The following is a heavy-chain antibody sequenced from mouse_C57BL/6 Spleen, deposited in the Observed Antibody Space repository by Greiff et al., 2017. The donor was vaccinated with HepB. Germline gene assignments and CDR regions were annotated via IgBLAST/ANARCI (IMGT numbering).Heavy chain of an antibody. J-gene: IGHJ2*01. Sequence: VKLQQPGAELVKPGASVKLSCKASGYTFTSYWMQWVKQRPGQGLEWIGEIDPSDSYTNYNQKFKGKATLTVDTSSSTAYMQLSSLTSEDSAVYYCARGETAQALYYFDYWGQGTTLTVSS. V-gene: IGHV1-50*01. CDR2: IDPSDSYT. D-gene: IGHD3-2*02. CDR1: GYTFTSYW. CDR3: ARGETAQALYYFDY.